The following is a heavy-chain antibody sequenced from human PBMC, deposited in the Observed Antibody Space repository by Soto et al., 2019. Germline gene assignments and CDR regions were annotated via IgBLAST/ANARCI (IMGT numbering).Heavy chain of an antibody. V-gene: IGHV3-30*18. D-gene: IGHD5-12*01. CDR3: AKDNGSGCDWLRVGDASDI. J-gene: IGHJ3*02. CDR2: ISYDGSNK. CDR1: GFTFSSYG. Sequence: GGSLRLSCAASGFTFSSYGMHWVRQAPGKGLEWVAVISYDGSNKYYADSVKGRLTISRDNSKNTLYLQMNSLRGEDTAVYHWAKDNGSGCDWLRVGDASDIWGQGTMVTVSS.